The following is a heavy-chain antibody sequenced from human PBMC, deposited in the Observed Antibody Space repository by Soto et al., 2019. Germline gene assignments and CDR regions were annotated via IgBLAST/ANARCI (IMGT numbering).Heavy chain of an antibody. CDR3: ARGPPDIVGVVAGRLDP. D-gene: IGHD2-15*01. CDR1: GYTFTSYA. J-gene: IGHJ5*02. V-gene: IGHV1-3*01. Sequence: GASVMVSCKASGYTFTSYAMHWVRQAPGQRLEWMGWINAGNGNTKYSQKFQGRVTITRDTSASTAYMELSSLRSEDTAVYYCARGPPDIVGVVAGRLDPWGQGTLVTVSS. CDR2: INAGNGNT.